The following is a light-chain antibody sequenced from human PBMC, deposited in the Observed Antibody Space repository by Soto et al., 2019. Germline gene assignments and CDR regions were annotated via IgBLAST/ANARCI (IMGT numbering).Light chain of an antibody. CDR3: QQYFDVPFT. V-gene: IGKV4-1*01. Sequence: DIVMTQSPDSLAVTLGERATMNCKCSRSVLYQSNNKNHFAWYQKKPGQPPQLIIYWASTRESGVPERFSGSGSGTDFALTISSLEDEVVALYGCQQYFDVPFTFCGWTKV. CDR2: WAS. CDR1: RSVLYQSNNKNH. J-gene: IGKJ4*01.